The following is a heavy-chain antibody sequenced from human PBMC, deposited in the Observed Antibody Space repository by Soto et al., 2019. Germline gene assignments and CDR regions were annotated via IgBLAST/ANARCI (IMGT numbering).Heavy chain of an antibody. CDR3: ARQSTTLGYFDL. V-gene: IGHV5-51*01. Sequence: EVQLVQSGAEVKKPGESLKISCQASGYSFTRNWIPWVRQMPGKGLEWMGIIYPTDSETRYSSSFQGQGTISVVKSISTAYLQRGSLEASDTAIYYCARQSTTLGYFDLWGRGTLLTVSS. CDR2: IYPTDSET. J-gene: IGHJ2*01. CDR1: GYSFTRNW. D-gene: IGHD1-1*01.